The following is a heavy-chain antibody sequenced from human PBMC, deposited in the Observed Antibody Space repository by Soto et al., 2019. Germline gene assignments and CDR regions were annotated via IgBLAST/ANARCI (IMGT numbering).Heavy chain of an antibody. CDR2: ISYSGRP. V-gene: IGHV4-39*07. Sequence: SETLSLTCTVSGGSISSSNSYWGWIRQPPGKGLEWIGSISYSGRPCYNPSLKSRLTISIDTSRNQFSLRLASVTAADTAVYYCARTLPNRQLFDSWSQGTLVTVSS. CDR1: GGSISSSNSY. J-gene: IGHJ4*02. D-gene: IGHD1-1*01. CDR3: ARTLPNRQLFDS.